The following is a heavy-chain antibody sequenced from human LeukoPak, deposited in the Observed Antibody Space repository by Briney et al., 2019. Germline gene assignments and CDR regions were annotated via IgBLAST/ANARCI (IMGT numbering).Heavy chain of an antibody. CDR3: ARCGYSYYYLLADYDYYMDV. Sequence: GGSLRLSCAASGFTFSSYEMNWVRQAPGKGLEWVSYISSSGSIIYYADSVKGRFTVSRDNAKNSLYLQMNSLRAEDTAVYYCARCGYSYYYLLADYDYYMDVWGKGTTVTVSS. CDR1: GFTFSSYE. D-gene: IGHD5-18*01. CDR2: ISSSGSII. J-gene: IGHJ6*03. V-gene: IGHV3-48*03.